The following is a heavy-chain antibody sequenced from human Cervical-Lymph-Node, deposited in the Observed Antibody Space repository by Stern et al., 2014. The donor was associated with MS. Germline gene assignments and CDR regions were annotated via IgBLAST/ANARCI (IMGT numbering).Heavy chain of an antibody. Sequence: EVQLVESGGGLVKPGESLRLSCAASGSAFRSSILNWVRQAPGKGLQWVSSISGSGNYVYYADSVRGRFTISRDNAKNSVYLQVSSLSADDTAVYYCASQVATTSNSYYGMAVWGQGTAVFVSS. D-gene: IGHD5-24*01. CDR1: GSAFRSSI. CDR3: ASQVATTSNSYYGMAV. CDR2: ISGSGNYV. J-gene: IGHJ6*02. V-gene: IGHV3-21*01.